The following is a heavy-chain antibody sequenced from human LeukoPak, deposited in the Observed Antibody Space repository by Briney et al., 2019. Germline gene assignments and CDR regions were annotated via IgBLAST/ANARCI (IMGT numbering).Heavy chain of an antibody. Sequence: ASVKVSCKASGYTFTCYYMHWVRQAPGQGLEWMGIINPSGGSTSYAQKFQGRVTMSRDTSTSTVYMELSSLRSEDTAVYYCARAGYYYGSGSYIDIWGQGTMVTVSS. V-gene: IGHV1-46*01. CDR3: ARAGYYYGSGSYIDI. CDR1: GYTFTCYY. D-gene: IGHD3-10*01. CDR2: INPSGGST. J-gene: IGHJ3*02.